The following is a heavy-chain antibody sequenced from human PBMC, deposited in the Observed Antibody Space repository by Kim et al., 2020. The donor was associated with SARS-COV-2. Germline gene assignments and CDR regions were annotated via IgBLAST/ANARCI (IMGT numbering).Heavy chain of an antibody. CDR3: ARGAYTSTWF. CDR2: TYYRSKYYY. Sequence: SQTLSLTCVISGDSVSSNTAAWHWIRQSPSRGLEWLGRTYYRSKYYYDYAVSVKSRITIDPDTSKNQISLQLNSLTPEDTAVHYCARGAYTSTWFWGPGTPVTVSS. V-gene: IGHV6-1*01. CDR1: GDSVSSNTAA. D-gene: IGHD6-13*01. J-gene: IGHJ4*02.